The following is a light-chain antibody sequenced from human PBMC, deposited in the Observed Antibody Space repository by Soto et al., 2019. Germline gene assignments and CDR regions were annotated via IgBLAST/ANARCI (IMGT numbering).Light chain of an antibody. CDR3: QQADSFPLS. CDR1: QSVSNY. CDR2: ETP. J-gene: IGKJ4*01. V-gene: IGKV1-39*01. Sequence: TQSPSTLSLSPGERATLSCRASQSVSNYLNWYQQKPGKAPKILIYETPNMEIGVPSRFSGSGSGTDFTLTISSLQPEDFATYYCQQADSFPLSFGGGTKVDIK.